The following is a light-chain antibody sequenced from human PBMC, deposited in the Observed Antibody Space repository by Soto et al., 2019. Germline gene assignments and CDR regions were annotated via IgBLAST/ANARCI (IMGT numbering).Light chain of an antibody. CDR2: GAS. CDR1: QSVSSSY. V-gene: IGKV3-20*01. Sequence: EIVLTQSPGTLSLSPGERATLSCRASQSVSSSYLAWYQQKPGQAPRLLIYGASIRATGIPDRFIGSGSGTDFTLTISRLEPEDFAVYYCQQYGSSRTFGQGTKVEIK. J-gene: IGKJ1*01. CDR3: QQYGSSRT.